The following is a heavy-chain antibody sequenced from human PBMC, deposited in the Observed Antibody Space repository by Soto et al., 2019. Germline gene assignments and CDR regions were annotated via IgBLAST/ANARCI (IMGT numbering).Heavy chain of an antibody. CDR2: ISGSGGST. Sequence: EVQLLESGGGLVQPGGSLRLSCAASGFTFSSYAMSWVRQAPGKGLEWVSAISGSGGSTYYADSVKGRFTISRDNSKNTLYLQMNSLRAEDTAVYYCAKDLDYYDSSGYYFDQWGQGTLVTVSS. CDR3: AKDLDYYDSSGYYFDQ. V-gene: IGHV3-23*01. CDR1: GFTFSSYA. J-gene: IGHJ4*02. D-gene: IGHD3-22*01.